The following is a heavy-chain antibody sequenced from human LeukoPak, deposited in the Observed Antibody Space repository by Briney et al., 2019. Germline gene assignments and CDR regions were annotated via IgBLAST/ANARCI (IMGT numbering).Heavy chain of an antibody. D-gene: IGHD3-10*01. CDR3: AREVTVWLGDLHGDYFDY. J-gene: IGHJ4*02. CDR1: GGSISSYY. CDR2: IYYSGST. Sequence: PSETLSLTCTVSGGSISSYYWTWIRQPPGKGLEWIGSIYYSGSTNYNPSLKSRVTISVDTSNNQFSLRLTSVTAADTAVYYWAREVTVWLGDLHGDYFDYWGQGLLVTVSP. V-gene: IGHV4-59*01.